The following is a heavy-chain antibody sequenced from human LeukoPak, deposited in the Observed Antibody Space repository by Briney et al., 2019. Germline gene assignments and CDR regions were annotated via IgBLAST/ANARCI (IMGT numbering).Heavy chain of an antibody. Sequence: SETLSLTCAVYGGSSSGYYWSWIRQPPGKGLEWIGEINHSGSTNYNPSLKSRVTISVDTSKNQFSLKLSSVTAADTAVYYCARVRDSGSSMDVWGQGTTVTVSS. J-gene: IGHJ6*02. D-gene: IGHD6-6*01. CDR1: GGSSSGYY. V-gene: IGHV4-34*01. CDR2: INHSGST. CDR3: ARVRDSGSSMDV.